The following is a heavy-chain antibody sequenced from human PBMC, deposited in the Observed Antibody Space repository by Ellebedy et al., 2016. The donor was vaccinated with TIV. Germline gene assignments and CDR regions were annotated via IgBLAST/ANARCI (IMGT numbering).Heavy chain of an antibody. CDR3: ATGLAGWELAFEY. D-gene: IGHD4-23*01. CDR2: IQYDGSDK. V-gene: IGHV3-30*02. J-gene: IGHJ4*02. Sequence: PGGSLRLSCAASGFTFRSYGMYLVRQAPGKGLEWAAFIQYDGSDKHYADSVKGRFTISRDNSKNTLYLQMNSLRSEDTAVYYCATGLAGWELAFEYWGQGTLVIVSS. CDR1: GFTFRSYG.